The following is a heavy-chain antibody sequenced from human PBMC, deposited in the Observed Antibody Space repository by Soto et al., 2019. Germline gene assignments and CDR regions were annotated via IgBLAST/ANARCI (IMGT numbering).Heavy chain of an antibody. V-gene: IGHV5-51*01. D-gene: IGHD1-7*01. CDR2: MFPWTSDT. CDR1: GYTFNSFW. Sequence: PGESLKISCQGSGYTFNSFWIGWVRQMPGEGLELMGLMFPWTSDTRYSPAFQGHVSISVDRSTGTGYLQWNSLKASDTAMYYCVATRDGTTFFPHWGRGTQVTVSS. CDR3: VATRDGTTFFPH. J-gene: IGHJ4*02.